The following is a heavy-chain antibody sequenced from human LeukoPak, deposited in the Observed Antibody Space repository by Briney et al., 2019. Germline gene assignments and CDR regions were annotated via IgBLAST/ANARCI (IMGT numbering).Heavy chain of an antibody. V-gene: IGHV3-23*01. D-gene: IGHD3-10*01. J-gene: IGHJ4*02. CDR1: GFTFSSYG. CDR2: ISGSGGST. Sequence: PGGSLRLSCAASGFTFSSYGMSWVRQAPGKGLEWVSAISGSGGSTYYADSVKGRFTISRDNSKNTLYLQMNSLRAEDTAVYYCAKLRVRGLHKSGFDYWGQGTLVTVSS. CDR3: AKLRVRGLHKSGFDY.